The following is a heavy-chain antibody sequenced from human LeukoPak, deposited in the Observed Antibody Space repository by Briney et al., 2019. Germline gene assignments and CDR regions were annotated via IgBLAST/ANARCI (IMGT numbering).Heavy chain of an antibody. Sequence: GASVKVSCKASGSTFTSYGISWVRQAPGQGLEWMGLISAYNGNTNYAQKLQGRVTMTTDTSTSTAYMELRSLRSDDTAVYYCARAFDVLRFLEWPREYYFDYWGQGTLVTVSS. CDR1: GSTFTSYG. J-gene: IGHJ4*02. V-gene: IGHV1-18*01. CDR2: ISAYNGNT. CDR3: ARAFDVLRFLEWPREYYFDY. D-gene: IGHD3-3*01.